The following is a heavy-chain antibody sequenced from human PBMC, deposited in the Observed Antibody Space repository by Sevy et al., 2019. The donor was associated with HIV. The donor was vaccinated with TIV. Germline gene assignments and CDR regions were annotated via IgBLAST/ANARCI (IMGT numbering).Heavy chain of an antibody. CDR2: IYYCGST. D-gene: IGHD4-17*01. CDR3: ARGASVTTTLYYYYGMDV. V-gene: IGHV4-31*03. CDR1: GGSISSGGYY. J-gene: IGHJ6*02. Sequence: SETLSLTCTVSGGSISSGGYYWSWIRQHPGKGLEWIGYIYYCGSTYYNPSLKSRVTISVDTSKNQFSLKLSSVTAADTAVYYCARGASVTTTLYYYYGMDVWGQGTTVTVSS.